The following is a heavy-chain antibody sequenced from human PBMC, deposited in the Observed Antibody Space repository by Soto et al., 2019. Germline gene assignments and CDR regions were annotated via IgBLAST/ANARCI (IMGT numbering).Heavy chain of an antibody. V-gene: IGHV4-39*01. CDR3: ARSMDKTRGFSGVDY. J-gene: IGHJ4*02. CDR2: IYYSGST. D-gene: IGHD3-10*01. CDR1: GGSISSSSYY. Sequence: SETLSLTCTVSGGSISSSSYYWGWIRQPPGKGLEWIATIYYSGSTYYNPSLKSRVTISVDTSKNQFSLKLTSMTAADTAVYYCARSMDKTRGFSGVDYWGQGTLVTVSS.